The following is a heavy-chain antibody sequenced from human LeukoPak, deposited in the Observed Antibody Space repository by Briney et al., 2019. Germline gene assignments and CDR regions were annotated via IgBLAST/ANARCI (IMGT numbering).Heavy chain of an antibody. CDR1: GFTFSSYS. CDR2: ISSSSSYI. Sequence: GGSLRLSCAASGFTFSSYSMNWVRQAPGKGLEWVSSISSSSSYIYYADSVKGRFTISRDNAKNSLYLQMNSLRAEDTAVYYCAREGNGNDDAFDIWGQGTMVTVSS. V-gene: IGHV3-21*01. D-gene: IGHD4-23*01. CDR3: AREGNGNDDAFDI. J-gene: IGHJ3*02.